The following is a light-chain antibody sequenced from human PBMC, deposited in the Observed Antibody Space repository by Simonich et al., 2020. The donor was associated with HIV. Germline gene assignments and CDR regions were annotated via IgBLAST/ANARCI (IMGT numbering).Light chain of an antibody. V-gene: IGKV1-5*03. CDR2: KAS. CDR3: QQYNSYPYT. J-gene: IGKJ2*01. Sequence: DIQMTQSPSTLSASVGDRVTITCRAGQSISSWLAWYQQKPGKAPKLLIYKASSLESGVPSRFSVSGSGTEFTLTISSLQPDDFATYYCQQYNSYPYTFGQGTKLEIK. CDR1: QSISSW.